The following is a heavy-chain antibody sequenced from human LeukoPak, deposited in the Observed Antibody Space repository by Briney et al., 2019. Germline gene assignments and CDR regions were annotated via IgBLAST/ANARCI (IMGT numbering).Heavy chain of an antibody. D-gene: IGHD2-21*01. J-gene: IGHJ3*02. CDR2: IIPIFGTA. CDR3: ARDSTYCGDDCPYDAFDI. Sequence: SVKVSCKASGGTFSSYAISWVRQAPGQGLEWMGGIIPIFGTANYAQKFQGRVTITTDESTSTAYMELSSLRSEDTAVYYCARDSTYCGDDCPYDAFDIWGQGTMVTVSS. V-gene: IGHV1-69*05. CDR1: GGTFSSYA.